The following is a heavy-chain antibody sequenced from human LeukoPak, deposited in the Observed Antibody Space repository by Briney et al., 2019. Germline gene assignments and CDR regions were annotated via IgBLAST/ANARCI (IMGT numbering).Heavy chain of an antibody. CDR2: IYYSGST. CDR3: AGGLGYCSGGSCAYFDY. V-gene: IGHV4-59*01. D-gene: IGHD2-15*01. J-gene: IGHJ4*02. Sequence: PSETLSLTCTVSGGSISSYYWSWLRQPPGKGLEWIGYIYYSGSTNYNPSLKSRVTISVDTSKNQFSLKLSSVTAADTAVYYCAGGLGYCSGGSCAYFDYWGQGTLVTVSS. CDR1: GGSISSYY.